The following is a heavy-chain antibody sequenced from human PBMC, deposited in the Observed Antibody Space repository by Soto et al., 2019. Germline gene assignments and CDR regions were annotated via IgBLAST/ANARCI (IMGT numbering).Heavy chain of an antibody. V-gene: IGHV4-31*03. J-gene: IGHJ5*02. Sequence: QVQLQESGPGLVKPSQTLSLTCTVSGGSISSGGYYWSWIRQHPGKGLEWIGYIYYSGSTYYNPSLTSRVTISVDTSKNQFSLKLSSVTAADTAVYYSATEVVGGYDSNWFDPWGQGTLVTASS. D-gene: IGHD5-12*01. CDR2: IYYSGST. CDR1: GGSISSGGYY. CDR3: ATEVVGGYDSNWFDP.